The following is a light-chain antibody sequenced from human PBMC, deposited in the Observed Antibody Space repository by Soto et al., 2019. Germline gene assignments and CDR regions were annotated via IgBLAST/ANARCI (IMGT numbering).Light chain of an antibody. Sequence: DIQMTQSPSSLSASVGDRVTITCRASQSISSYLNWYQQKPGKAPKLLIYAASSLQSGVPSRFSGSGSRTDFTLTISSLQPEDFATYYCQQSYSTPQTFGHGTKVEIK. CDR2: AAS. J-gene: IGKJ1*01. CDR3: QQSYSTPQT. CDR1: QSISSY. V-gene: IGKV1-39*01.